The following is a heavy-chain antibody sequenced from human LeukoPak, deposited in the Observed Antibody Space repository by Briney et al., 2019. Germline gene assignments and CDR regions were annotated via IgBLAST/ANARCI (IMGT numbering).Heavy chain of an antibody. V-gene: IGHV4-59*01. CDR3: ARGRSNYYGMDV. Sequence: SETLSLTCAVYGGSFSGYYWSWIRRPPGKGLEWIGYIYYNGNTNYSPSLKSRVTMSVDTSKNLFSLKVSSVTAADTAVYYCARGRSNYYGMDVWGQGTTVTVSS. CDR2: IYYNGNT. D-gene: IGHD1-26*01. CDR1: GGSFSGYY. J-gene: IGHJ6*02.